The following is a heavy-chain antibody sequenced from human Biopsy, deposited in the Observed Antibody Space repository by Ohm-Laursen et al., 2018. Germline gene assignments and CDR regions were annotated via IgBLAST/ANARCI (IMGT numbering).Heavy chain of an antibody. CDR3: ARDRFDLLTPNWFDP. CDR2: VYDSGKS. J-gene: IGHJ5*02. D-gene: IGHD3-9*01. CDR1: GFSISSGYY. V-gene: IGHV4-38-2*02. Sequence: ETLSLTWAVSGFSISSGYYWGWIRQPPGKGLEWIGSVYDSGKSYYNPSLKSRVTISVDVSKSQFSLKLSSVTAADTAVYYCARDRFDLLTPNWFDPWGQGTLVTVSS.